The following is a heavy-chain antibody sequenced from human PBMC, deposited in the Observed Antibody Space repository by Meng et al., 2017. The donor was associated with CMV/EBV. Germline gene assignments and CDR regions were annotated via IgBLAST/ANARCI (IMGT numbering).Heavy chain of an antibody. J-gene: IGHJ6*02. D-gene: IGHD6-6*01. CDR3: ARESVAAPPAGYGMDV. V-gene: IGHV3-21*01. Sequence: ETLSLTCAASGFTFSSYSMNWVRQAPGKGLEWVSSISSSSSSYIYYADSVKGRFTISRDNAKNSLYLQMNSLRAEDTAVYYCARESVAAPPAGYGMDVWGQGTTVTVSS. CDR2: ISSSSSSYI. CDR1: GFTFSSYS.